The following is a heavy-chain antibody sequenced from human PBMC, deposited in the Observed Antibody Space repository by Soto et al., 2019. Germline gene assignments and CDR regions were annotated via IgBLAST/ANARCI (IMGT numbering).Heavy chain of an antibody. V-gene: IGHV1-69*13. Sequence: ASVKVSCKASGGTFSSYAISWVRQAPGQGLEWMGGIIPIFGTANYAQKFQGRVTITADESTSTAYMELSSLRSEDTAVYYCARGRGYCSGGSCYGMDVWGQGTTVTVSS. J-gene: IGHJ6*02. CDR3: ARGRGYCSGGSCYGMDV. CDR1: GGTFSSYA. D-gene: IGHD2-15*01. CDR2: IIPIFGTA.